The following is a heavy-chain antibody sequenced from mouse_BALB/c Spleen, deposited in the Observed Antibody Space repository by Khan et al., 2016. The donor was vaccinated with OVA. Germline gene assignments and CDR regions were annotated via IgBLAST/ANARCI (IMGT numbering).Heavy chain of an antibody. CDR1: GYTFINYW. CDR2: INPSTGYT. V-gene: IGHV1-7*01. J-gene: IGHJ2*01. CDR3: ARRGQRWDFDY. D-gene: IGHD1-1*01. Sequence: QVQLKQSGAELAKPGASVKMSCKASGYTFINYWILWVKQRPGQGLEWIGYINPSTGYTEYNQNFKDTVTLTADKSPSTVYMQMSSLTSEESAAFYCARRGQRWDFDYWGQGTPLTVSS.